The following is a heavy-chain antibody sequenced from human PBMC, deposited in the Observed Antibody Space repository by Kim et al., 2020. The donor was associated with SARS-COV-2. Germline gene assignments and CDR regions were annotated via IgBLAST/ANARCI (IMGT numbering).Heavy chain of an antibody. CDR2: IDPSDSYT. D-gene: IGHD3-10*01. Sequence: GESLKISCKGSGYSFTSYWISWVRQMPGKGLEWMGRIDPSDSYTNYSPSFQGHVTISADKSISTAYLQWSSLKASDTAMYYCVFITMVRGAGDAFDIWGQGTMVTFSS. CDR1: GYSFTSYW. V-gene: IGHV5-10-1*01. J-gene: IGHJ3*02. CDR3: VFITMVRGAGDAFDI.